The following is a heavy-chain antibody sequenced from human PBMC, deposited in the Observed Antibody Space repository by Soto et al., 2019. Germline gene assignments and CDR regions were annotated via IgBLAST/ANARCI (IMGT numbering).Heavy chain of an antibody. D-gene: IGHD3-22*01. CDR1: GFTFSSYS. J-gene: IGHJ4*02. Sequence: GGSLRLSCAASGFTFSSYSMNWVRQAPGKGLEWVSYISSSSSTIYYADSVKGRFTISRDNSKNTLYLQMNSLRAEDTAVYYCAKDFSDSSGYYWGPFDYWGQGTLVTVSS. V-gene: IGHV3-48*01. CDR3: AKDFSDSSGYYWGPFDY. CDR2: ISSSSSTI.